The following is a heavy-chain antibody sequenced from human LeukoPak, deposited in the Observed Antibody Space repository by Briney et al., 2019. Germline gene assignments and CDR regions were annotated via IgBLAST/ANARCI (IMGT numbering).Heavy chain of an antibody. CDR3: AREGIGSYYFDY. V-gene: IGHV3-66*01. J-gene: IGHJ4*02. Sequence: GGSLRLSCAASGFTVSSNYMSWVRQAPGKGLEWVSVIYSGGSTYYADSVKGRFTISRDNSKNTLYLQMNGLRAEDTAVYYCAREGIGSYYFDYWGQGTLVTVSS. CDR2: IYSGGST. CDR1: GFTVSSNY. D-gene: IGHD2-15*01.